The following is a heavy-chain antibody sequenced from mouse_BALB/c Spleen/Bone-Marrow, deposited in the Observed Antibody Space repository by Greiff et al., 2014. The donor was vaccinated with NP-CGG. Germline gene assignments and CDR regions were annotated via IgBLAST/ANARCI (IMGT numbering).Heavy chain of an antibody. CDR2: IDPTDSYI. V-gene: IGHV1-69*02. J-gene: IGHJ1*01. D-gene: IGHD1-3*01. Sequence: QVQLQQSGAELVKPGASVKLSCTASGYNFTSYWMNWVKQRPGQGLEWIGEIDPTDSYINYNQKVKGKGTLTVDKSSSTAYMQPSLLPSEVSAVYYCVRSRGLYEYWSFDVWGAGTTVTVSS. CDR3: VRSRGLYEYWSFDV. CDR1: GYNFTSYW.